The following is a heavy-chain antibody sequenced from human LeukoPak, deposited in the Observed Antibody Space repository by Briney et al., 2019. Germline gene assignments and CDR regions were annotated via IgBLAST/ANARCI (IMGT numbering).Heavy chain of an antibody. CDR3: AKDHRVYDSGFDY. D-gene: IGHD3-3*01. J-gene: IGHJ4*02. CDR1: GFTFSSYA. Sequence: GGSLRLSCAASGFTFSSYAMSWVRQAPGKGLEWVSAISGSGGSTYYADSVKGRFTISRGNSKNTLYLQMNSLRAEDTAVYYCAKDHRVYDSGFDYWGQGTLVTVSS. V-gene: IGHV3-23*01. CDR2: ISGSGGST.